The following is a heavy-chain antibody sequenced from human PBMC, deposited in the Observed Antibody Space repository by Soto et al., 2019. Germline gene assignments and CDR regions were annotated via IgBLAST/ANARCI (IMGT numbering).Heavy chain of an antibody. CDR3: AKDGQEYSTSSSPDY. D-gene: IGHD6-6*01. CDR1: GFTFSLYG. J-gene: IGHJ4*02. Sequence: QVQLVESGGGVVQPGRSLRLSCAASGFTFSLYGMHWVSQAPGKGLEWGAAISYYGGNQYCADSVEGRFTISRDNSKNTIYHQMNSLRPEDTDVYYCAKDGQEYSTSSSPDYWGQGNLVTVSS. V-gene: IGHV3-30*18. CDR2: ISYYGGNQ.